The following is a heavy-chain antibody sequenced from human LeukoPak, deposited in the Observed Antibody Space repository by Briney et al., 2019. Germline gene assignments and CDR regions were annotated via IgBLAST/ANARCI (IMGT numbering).Heavy chain of an antibody. J-gene: IGHJ5*02. Sequence: SQTLSLTCAISGDSVSSNSAAWNWIRQPPSRGLEWLGRTYYRSKWYNDYAVSVKSRITINPDTSKNQFSLQLNSVTPEDTAVYYCARDGGLEGSSFDPWGQGTLVTVSS. CDR3: ARDGGLEGSSFDP. V-gene: IGHV6-1*01. CDR1: GDSVSSNSAA. CDR2: TYYRSKWYN. D-gene: IGHD6-13*01.